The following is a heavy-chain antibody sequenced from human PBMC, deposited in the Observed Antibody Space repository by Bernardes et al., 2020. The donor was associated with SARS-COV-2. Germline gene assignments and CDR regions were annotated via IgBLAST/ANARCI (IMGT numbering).Heavy chain of an antibody. CDR3: ARDDLEWLLNYGMDV. CDR2: IWYDGSNK. D-gene: IGHD3-3*01. V-gene: IGHV3-33*01. J-gene: IGHJ6*02. Sequence: GGSLGLSCAASGFTFSSYGMHWVRQAPGKGLEWVAVIWYDGSNKYYADSVKGRFTISRDNSKNTLYLQMNSLRAEDTAVYYCARDDLEWLLNYGMDVWGQGTTVTVSS. CDR1: GFTFSSYG.